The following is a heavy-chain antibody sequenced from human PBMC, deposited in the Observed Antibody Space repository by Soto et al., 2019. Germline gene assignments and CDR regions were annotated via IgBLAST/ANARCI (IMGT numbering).Heavy chain of an antibody. CDR1: TVSSNY. D-gene: IGHD7-27*01. CDR3: ARDLQTGDRGAFDI. CDR2: XXXGXPX. Sequence: TVSSNYMSWVRQAPGKGLEWVSXXXXGXPXXXADXXKGXSXXXXXTXXXXXXLQINSLTDEETAVYYCARDLQTGDRGAFDIWGQGTMVTVSS. J-gene: IGHJ3*02. V-gene: IGHV3-53*04.